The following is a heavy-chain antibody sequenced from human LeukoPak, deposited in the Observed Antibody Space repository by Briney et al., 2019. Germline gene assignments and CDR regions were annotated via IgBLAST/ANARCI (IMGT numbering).Heavy chain of an antibody. V-gene: IGHV3-23*01. CDR2: ISGSGGST. J-gene: IGHJ4*02. CDR3: AKDLMITFGGVIVIPGGDY. CDR1: GFTFSSYA. D-gene: IGHD3-16*02. Sequence: GGSLRLSCAASGFTFSSYAMSWVRQAPGEGLEGVSAISGSGGSTYYADSVKGRFTISRDNSKNPLYLQMNSLRADDTAVYYCAKDLMITFGGVIVIPGGDYWGQGTLVTVSS.